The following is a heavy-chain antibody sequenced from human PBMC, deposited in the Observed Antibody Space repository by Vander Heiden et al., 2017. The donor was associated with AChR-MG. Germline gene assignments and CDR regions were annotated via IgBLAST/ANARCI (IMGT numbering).Heavy chain of an antibody. V-gene: IGHV3-23*01. CDR2: ISGSGGST. CDR1: GFTFSSYA. Sequence: EVQLLESGGGLVQPGGSLRLSCAASGFTFSSYAMSWVRQAPGKGLEWVSAISGSGGSTYYADSVKGRFTISRDNSKNTLYLQMNSLRAEDTAVYYCAKDLADIVVVPAASWGYYYGMDVWGQGTTVTVSS. CDR3: AKDLADIVVVPAASWGYYYGMDV. J-gene: IGHJ6*02. D-gene: IGHD2-2*01.